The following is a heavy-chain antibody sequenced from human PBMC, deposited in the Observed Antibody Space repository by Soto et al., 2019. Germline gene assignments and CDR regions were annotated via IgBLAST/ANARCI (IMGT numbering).Heavy chain of an antibody. CDR2: ISWNSGSI. CDR1: GFTFDDYA. V-gene: IGHV3-9*01. CDR3: ARVKVRVLIAVAGTD. Sequence: EVQLVESGGGLVQPGRSLRLSCAASGFTFDDYAMHWVRQAPGKGLEWVSGISWNSGSIGYADSVKGRFTISRDNAKNSLYLQMNSLRAEDTALYYCARVKVRVLIAVAGTDWGQGTLVTVSS. J-gene: IGHJ4*02. D-gene: IGHD6-19*01.